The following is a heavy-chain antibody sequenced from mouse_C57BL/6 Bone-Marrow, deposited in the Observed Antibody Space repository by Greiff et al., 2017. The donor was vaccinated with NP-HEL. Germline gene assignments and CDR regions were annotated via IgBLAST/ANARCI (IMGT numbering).Heavy chain of an antibody. D-gene: IGHD2-4*01. CDR1: GFNIKDDY. V-gene: IGHV14-4*01. CDR2: IDPENGAT. Sequence: VQLKESGAELVRPGASVKLSCTASGFNIKDDYMHWVKQRPEQGLEWIGWIDPENGATEYASQVQGKATITADTSSNTAYLQLSSLTSEDTAVYYCTTGDYDGPWFAYWGQGTLVTVSA. CDR3: TTGDYDGPWFAY. J-gene: IGHJ3*01.